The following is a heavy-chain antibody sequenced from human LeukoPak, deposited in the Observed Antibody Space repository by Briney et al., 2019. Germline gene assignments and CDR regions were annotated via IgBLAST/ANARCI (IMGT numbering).Heavy chain of an antibody. J-gene: IGHJ4*02. CDR2: IYYSGST. V-gene: IGHV4-39*07. D-gene: IGHD3-9*01. CDR1: GGSISSSSYY. CDR3: ARDKERYFDR. Sequence: PSETLSLTCTVSGGSISSSSYYWGWIRQPPGKGLEWIGSIYYSGSTYYNPSLKSRVTISVDTSKNQFSLKLSSVTAADTAVYYCARDKERYFDRWGQGTLVTVSS.